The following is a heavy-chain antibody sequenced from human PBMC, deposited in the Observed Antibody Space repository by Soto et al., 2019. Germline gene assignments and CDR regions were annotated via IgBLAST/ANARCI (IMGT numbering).Heavy chain of an antibody. Sequence: TGGPLSLSWEASGRTFIEHPMIWVRQGPGKGLEWVAAISGRTGDTAYADSVRRRFTLSRDSSTYTMFLQMNSLRAEDTAVYYCGVQYDHWGQGTLVTVS. CDR2: ISGRTGDT. CDR3: GVQYDH. CDR1: GRTFIEHP. V-gene: IGHV3-23*01. J-gene: IGHJ4*02.